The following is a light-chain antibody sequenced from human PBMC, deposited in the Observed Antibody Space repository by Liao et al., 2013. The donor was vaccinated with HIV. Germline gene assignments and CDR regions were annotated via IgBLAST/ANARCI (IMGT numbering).Light chain of an antibody. V-gene: IGLV3-25*02. CDR2: KDR. J-gene: IGLJ1*01. CDR1: ALPKQY. Sequence: SYELTQPPSVSVSPGQTARITCSGDALPKQYAYWYQQKPGQAPVLVIYKDRERPSGIPERFSGSNSGNTATLTIRETQALDEADYYCQAWDSSTAYVFGTGTKVTVL. CDR3: QAWDSSTAYV.